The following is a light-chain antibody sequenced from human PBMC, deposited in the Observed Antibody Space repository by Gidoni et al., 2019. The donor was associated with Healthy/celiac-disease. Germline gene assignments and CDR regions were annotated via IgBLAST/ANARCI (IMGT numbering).Light chain of an antibody. J-gene: IGKJ4*01. CDR3: MQALQTPLT. CDR1: QSLLHSNGYNY. V-gene: IGKV2-28*01. CDR2: LGS. Sequence: ASISCRSSQSLLHSNGYNYLDWYLQKPGQSPLLLIYLGSNRASGVPDRFSGSGSGTDFTLKISRVEAEDVGVYYCMQALQTPLTFGGGTKVEIK.